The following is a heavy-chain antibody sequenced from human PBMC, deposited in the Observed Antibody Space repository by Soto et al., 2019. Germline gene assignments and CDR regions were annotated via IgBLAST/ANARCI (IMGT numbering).Heavy chain of an antibody. CDR1: GVSISNYY. V-gene: IGHV4-59*08. CDR2: IYYSGSP. CDR3: ARHGPIAAAGTVFDY. J-gene: IGHJ4*02. D-gene: IGHD6-13*01. Sequence: SETLSLTCTVSGVSISNYYWSWIRQPPRKGLEWIEYIYYSGSPRHNPSLKSRVTISVDTSKNQFSLKRRSVTAADTAVYYCARHGPIAAAGTVFDYWGKGTLVTVSS.